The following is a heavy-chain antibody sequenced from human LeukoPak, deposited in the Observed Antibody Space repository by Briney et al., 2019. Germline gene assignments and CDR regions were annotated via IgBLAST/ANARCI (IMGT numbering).Heavy chain of an antibody. Sequence: PGRSLRLSCAASGFTFSSYAMSWVRQAPGKGLEWVSAFSGSGNNTHYADSAKGRFTISRDNSKNTLYLQMNSLRAEDTAVYYCAKTDGSSCYGGLDYWGQGTLVTASS. J-gene: IGHJ4*02. CDR1: GFTFSSYA. CDR2: FSGSGNNT. CDR3: AKTDGSSCYGGLDY. D-gene: IGHD2-15*01. V-gene: IGHV3-23*01.